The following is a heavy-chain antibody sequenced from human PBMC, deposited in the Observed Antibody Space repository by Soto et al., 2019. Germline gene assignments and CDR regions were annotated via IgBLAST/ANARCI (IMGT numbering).Heavy chain of an antibody. Sequence: QVQLVESGGGVVQPGGSLRLSCAASGFTFSSYAMHWVRQAPGKGLEWVAVISGDGSNKYYADSVKGRFTISRDNSKNPLYLQMNSVGAEDTAVYYCARGHRSYYYDSSGYYPHYYWGPGTLVTVSS. CDR2: ISGDGSNK. J-gene: IGHJ4*02. CDR1: GFTFSSYA. D-gene: IGHD3-22*01. CDR3: ARGHRSYYYDSSGYYPHYY. V-gene: IGHV3-30-3*01.